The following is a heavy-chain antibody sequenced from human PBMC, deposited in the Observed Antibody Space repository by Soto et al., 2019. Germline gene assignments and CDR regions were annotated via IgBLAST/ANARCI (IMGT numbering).Heavy chain of an antibody. CDR3: ARDSDESNSGHYLFDS. V-gene: IGHV4-30-4*08. D-gene: IGHD6-19*01. J-gene: IGHJ4*02. Sequence: QVQLQESGPGLVKPSKTLSLTCTVSGGSINGGDYYWTWLRQAPGKGLEWIGFVYDTGITHYNPSLKNRVSISVDTSRDQFSLKLDFVTAADTAVYFCARDSDESNSGHYLFDSWGQGALVTVSS. CDR1: GGSINGGDYY. CDR2: VYDTGIT.